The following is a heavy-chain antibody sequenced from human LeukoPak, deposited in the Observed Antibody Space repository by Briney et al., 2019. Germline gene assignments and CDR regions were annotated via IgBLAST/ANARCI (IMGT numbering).Heavy chain of an antibody. J-gene: IGHJ3*02. Sequence: GGSLRLSCAASGFTFSNYWMTWVRQAPGKGLEWVANTKEDGSEKYYVDSVRGRFTTSRDNAKDSLYLQMKSLRAEDTAVYYCARLHSGRYYGDAFDIWGQGTMVIVSS. CDR2: TKEDGSEK. V-gene: IGHV3-7*03. D-gene: IGHD1-26*01. CDR3: ARLHSGRYYGDAFDI. CDR1: GFTFSNYW.